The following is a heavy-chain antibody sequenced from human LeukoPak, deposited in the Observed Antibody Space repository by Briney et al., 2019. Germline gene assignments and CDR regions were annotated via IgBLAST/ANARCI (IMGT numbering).Heavy chain of an antibody. D-gene: IGHD7-27*01. CDR2: INSGGSGT. Sequence: PGGSLRLSCAASGFTFSSYWMHWVRQTPGKGLVWVSRINSGGSGTSYADSVEGRFTISRDNAKNTLYLQMNSLRVEDTAVYYCTTSLGPLTEYWGQGTLVTVSS. CDR1: GFTFSSYW. J-gene: IGHJ4*02. V-gene: IGHV3-74*01. CDR3: TTSLGPLTEY.